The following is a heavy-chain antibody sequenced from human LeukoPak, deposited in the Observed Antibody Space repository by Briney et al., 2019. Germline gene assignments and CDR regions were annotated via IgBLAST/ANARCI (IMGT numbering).Heavy chain of an antibody. CDR1: GYTFTTYG. D-gene: IGHD2-2*02. V-gene: IGHV1-18*01. CDR2: ITTHNGNT. CDR3: ARAVYCSSTSCYNSYMDV. Sequence: ASVKVSCKASGYTFTTYGISWVRQAPGQGLEGRGWITTHNGNTYYAQKLQGRATMTTDTSTTTAYMELRSLRSDDTAIYYCARAVYCSSTSCYNSYMDVWGKETTVTVSS. J-gene: IGHJ6*03.